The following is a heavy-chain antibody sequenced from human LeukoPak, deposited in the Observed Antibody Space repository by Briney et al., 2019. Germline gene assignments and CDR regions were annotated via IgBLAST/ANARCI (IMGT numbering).Heavy chain of an antibody. V-gene: IGHV1-8*01. J-gene: IGHJ3*02. CDR3: ARPSTGDRVSAFDI. CDR2: MNPNSGNT. Sequence: ASVKVSCKASGYTFTSYDINWVRQATGQGLEWMGWMNPNSGNTGYAQKFQGRVTMTRNTSISTAYMELSSLGSEDTAVYYCARPSTGDRVSAFDIWGQGTMVTVSS. D-gene: IGHD7-27*01. CDR1: GYTFTSYD.